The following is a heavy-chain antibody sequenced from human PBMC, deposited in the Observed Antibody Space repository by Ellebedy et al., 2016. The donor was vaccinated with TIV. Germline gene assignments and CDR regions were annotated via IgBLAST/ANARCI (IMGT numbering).Heavy chain of an antibody. CDR3: ARVGGRLELSDFDF. D-gene: IGHD3-16*01. CDR1: GITFSNYW. CDR2: INSDGSIA. J-gene: IGHJ4*02. Sequence: GESLKISCAASGITFSNYWMHWVRQAPGKGLVWVSGINSDGSIATYADSVKGRFTTSRDNAKNTLYLQMNSLRAEDTAVYYCARVGGRLELSDFDFWGQGTLVTVSS. V-gene: IGHV3-74*01.